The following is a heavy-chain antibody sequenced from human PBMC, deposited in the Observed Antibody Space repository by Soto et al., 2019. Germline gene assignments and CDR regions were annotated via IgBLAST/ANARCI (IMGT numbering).Heavy chain of an antibody. Sequence: GASVKVSCKASGGTFSSYAISWVRQAPGQGLEWMGGIIPIFGTADYAQKFQGRVTITADESTSTAYMELSSLRSEDTAVYYCASGTSRDYDSSGGTDKWGQGTLVTVSS. J-gene: IGHJ4*02. CDR1: GGTFSSYA. D-gene: IGHD3-22*01. CDR3: ASGTSRDYDSSGGTDK. V-gene: IGHV1-69*13. CDR2: IIPIFGTA.